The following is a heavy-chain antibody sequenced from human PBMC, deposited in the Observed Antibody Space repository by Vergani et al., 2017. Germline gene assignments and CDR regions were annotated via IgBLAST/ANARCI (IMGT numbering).Heavy chain of an antibody. CDR1: GGSISSGSYY. D-gene: IGHD3-10*01. V-gene: IGHV4-61*02. J-gene: IGHJ2*01. CDR3: AKEGISDYYGSGSSWYFDL. Sequence: QVQLQESGPGLVKPSQTLSITCTVSGGSISSGSYYWSWIRQPAGTGLEWIGRSYTSGSTNYNPSLKRRVTISVDASKNQFSLKLSSGTAADTAVYYCAKEGISDYYGSGSSWYFDLWGRGTLVTVSS. CDR2: SYTSGST.